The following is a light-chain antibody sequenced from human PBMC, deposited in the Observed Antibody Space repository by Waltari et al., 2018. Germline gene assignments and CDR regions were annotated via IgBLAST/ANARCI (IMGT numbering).Light chain of an antibody. CDR1: QSVSRD. CDR3: QQFNNWPQT. CDR2: GAS. V-gene: IGKV3-15*01. J-gene: IGKJ4*01. Sequence: EVVMTQSPATLSVSPGERATPSCRASQSVSRDLAWYQQKPGQAPRLLIYGASPRITGVPARFTGSGSGAEFSLTISSLQSEDVAIYYCQQFNNWPQTFGGGTQVEIK.